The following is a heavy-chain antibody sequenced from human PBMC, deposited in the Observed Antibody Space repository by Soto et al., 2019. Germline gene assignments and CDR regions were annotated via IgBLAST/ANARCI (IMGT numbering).Heavy chain of an antibody. CDR1: GGTFSSYA. Sequence: QVQLVQSGAEVKKPGSSVKVSCKASGGTFSSYAISWVRQAPGQGLEWLGGIIPIFGTANYAQKFQGRVTITADKSTSTAYMELSSLRSEDTAVYYCARGVVAATEAPTDYGMDVWGQGTTVTVSS. J-gene: IGHJ6*02. V-gene: IGHV1-69*06. CDR2: IIPIFGTA. D-gene: IGHD2-15*01. CDR3: ARGVVAATEAPTDYGMDV.